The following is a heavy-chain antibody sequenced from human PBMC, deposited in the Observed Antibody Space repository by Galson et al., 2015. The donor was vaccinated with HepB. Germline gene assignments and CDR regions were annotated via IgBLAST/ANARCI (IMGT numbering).Heavy chain of an antibody. CDR1: GHPLPDLS. V-gene: IGHV1-24*01. CDR2: FAPEDGGI. CDR3: ATDVERVKALGVVIPRRSHALDV. J-gene: IGHJ3*01. D-gene: IGHD3-3*01. Sequence: SVRLSCRVSGHPLPDLSVRWVRQAPGKGLEWMGGFAPEDGGITYAQRFQGRVTMTEDTSTDTAYMELNSLKSDDTAVYYGATDVERVKALGVVIPRRSHALDVWGRGTIVTVSS.